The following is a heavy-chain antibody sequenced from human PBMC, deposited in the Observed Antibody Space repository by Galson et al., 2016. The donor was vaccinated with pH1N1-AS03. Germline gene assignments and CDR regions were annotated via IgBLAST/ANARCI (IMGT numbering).Heavy chain of an antibody. CDR3: ARHASPTILSYHFDY. CDR2: FYPSVSDA. J-gene: IGHJ4*02. CDR1: GYLFTNYW. D-gene: IGHD2-2*01. Sequence: QSGAEVKQPGESLRISCKTSGYLFTNYWIGWVRQMPGKGLEWMGIFYPSVSDAWYSPSFQGQVTFSADKSTATAYLQWSTLKAADTAIYYCARHASPTILSYHFDYWGRGTLVTVSS. V-gene: IGHV5-51*01.